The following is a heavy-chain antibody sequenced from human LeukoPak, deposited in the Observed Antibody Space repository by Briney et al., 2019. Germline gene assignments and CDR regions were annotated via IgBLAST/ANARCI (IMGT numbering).Heavy chain of an antibody. J-gene: IGHJ6*03. D-gene: IGHD1-1*01. V-gene: IGHV3-21*01. CDR3: AKVDTTCYYYMDV. CDR2: ISSSSSYI. CDR1: GFTFSSYS. Sequence: PGGSLRLSCAASGFTFSSYSMNWVRQAPGKGLEWVSSISSSSSYIYYADSVKGRFTISRDNAKNSLYLQMNSLRAEDTAVYYCAKVDTTCYYYMDVWGKGTTVTVSS.